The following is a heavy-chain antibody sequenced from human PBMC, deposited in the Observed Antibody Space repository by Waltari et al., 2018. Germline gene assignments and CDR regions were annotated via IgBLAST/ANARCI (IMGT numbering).Heavy chain of an antibody. CDR1: GFTVSSNY. CDR2: IYSGGST. D-gene: IGHD6-19*01. Sequence: EVQLVESGGGLIQPGGSLRLSCAASGFTVSSNYMTWVRQAPGKGLEWVSVIYSGGSTYYADSVKGGFTISRDNSKNTLYRQMNSLRADDTALYYCARVGVAGAIDYWGQGTLVTVSS. V-gene: IGHV3-53*01. CDR3: ARVGVAGAIDY. J-gene: IGHJ4*02.